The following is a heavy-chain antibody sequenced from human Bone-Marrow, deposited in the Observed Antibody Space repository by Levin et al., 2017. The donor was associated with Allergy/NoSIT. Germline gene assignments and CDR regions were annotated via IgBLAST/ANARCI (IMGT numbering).Heavy chain of an antibody. V-gene: IGHV4-59*01. CDR2: IYYNGNT. Sequence: SQTLSLTCTVSGASMNRYYWSWIRQPPGKGLEWIGYIYYNGNTNYNPSLKSRVTISVDTSKNQFSLNLNSVTAADTALYYCARDKSGTYFSFEDWGQGTLVTVSS. D-gene: IGHD1-26*01. CDR1: GASMNRYY. J-gene: IGHJ4*02. CDR3: ARDKSGTYFSFED.